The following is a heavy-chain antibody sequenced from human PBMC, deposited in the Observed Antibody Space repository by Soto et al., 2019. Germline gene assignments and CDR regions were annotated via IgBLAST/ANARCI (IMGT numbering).Heavy chain of an antibody. V-gene: IGHV1-3*01. Sequence: QVQLVQSGAEVKKPGASVKVSCKASGYTFTSYAMHWVRQAPGQRLEWMGWINAGNGNTKYSQKFQGRVTITRDTSASTAYMEVSSLRSEATAVYYCARGLYGSGRAFDYWGQGTLVTVSS. CDR3: ARGLYGSGRAFDY. CDR2: INAGNGNT. D-gene: IGHD3-10*01. J-gene: IGHJ4*02. CDR1: GYTFTSYA.